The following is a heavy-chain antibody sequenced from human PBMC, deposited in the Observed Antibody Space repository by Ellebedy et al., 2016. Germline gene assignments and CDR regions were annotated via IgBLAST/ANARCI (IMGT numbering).Heavy chain of an antibody. CDR3: AKDQGYYDSSGFDY. V-gene: IGHV3-30*18. D-gene: IGHD3-22*01. CDR1: GFTLSSYG. Sequence: GGSLRLXXAASGFTLSSYGMHWVRHAPGKGLEWVAVISYDGSNKYYADSVKGRFTISRDNSKNTLYLQMNSLRAEDTAVYYCAKDQGYYDSSGFDYWGQGTLVTVSS. CDR2: ISYDGSNK. J-gene: IGHJ4*02.